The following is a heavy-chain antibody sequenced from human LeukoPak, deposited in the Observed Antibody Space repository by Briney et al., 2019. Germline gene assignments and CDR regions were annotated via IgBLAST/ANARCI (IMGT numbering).Heavy chain of an antibody. Sequence: SETLSLTCTVSGGSISSHYWSWIRQPPGKGLEWIGYIYYSGSINYNPSLKSRVTISVDTSKNQFSLKLSSVTAADTAVYYCARMSWVQASYYFEYCGQGTLVTVSS. V-gene: IGHV4-59*08. J-gene: IGHJ4*02. CDR3: ARMSWVQASYYFEY. D-gene: IGHD1-1*01. CDR1: GGSISSHY. CDR2: IYYSGSI.